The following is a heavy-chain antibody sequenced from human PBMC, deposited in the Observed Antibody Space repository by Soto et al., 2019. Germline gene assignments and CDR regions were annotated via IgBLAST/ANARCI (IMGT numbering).Heavy chain of an antibody. CDR3: ARGSYDILTGETYGNFDY. V-gene: IGHV1-18*01. CDR2: ISAYNGNT. Sequence: ASVKVSCKASGYTFTSYGISWVRQAPGQGLEWMGWISAYNGNTNYAQKLQGRVTMTTDTSTSTAYMELRSLRSDDTAVYYCARGSYDILTGETYGNFDYWGQGTLVTVSS. D-gene: IGHD3-9*01. CDR1: GYTFTSYG. J-gene: IGHJ4*02.